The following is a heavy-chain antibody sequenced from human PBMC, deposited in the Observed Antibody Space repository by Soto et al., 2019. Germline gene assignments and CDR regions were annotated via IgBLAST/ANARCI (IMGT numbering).Heavy chain of an antibody. V-gene: IGHV3-33*01. CDR1: GFTFSSYG. J-gene: IGHJ6*02. Sequence: QVQLVESGGGVVQPGRSLRLYCAASGFTFSSYGMHWVRQAPGKGLEWVAVIWYDGSNKYYADSVKGRFTNPRDNSKNTLYLQMNSRRAEDTAVYYCARAFLSPPRDPRYYYGMDVWGQGTTVTVSS. CDR3: ARAFLSPPRDPRYYYGMDV. CDR2: IWYDGSNK.